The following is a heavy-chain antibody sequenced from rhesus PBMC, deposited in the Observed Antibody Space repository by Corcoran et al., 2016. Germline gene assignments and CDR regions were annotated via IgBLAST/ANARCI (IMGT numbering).Heavy chain of an antibody. D-gene: IGHD6-13*01. CDR1: GGSLSSGYA. Sequence: QVQLQESGPGVVKPSETLSLTCAVSGGSLSSGYAWGWIRPPPGKGLEWIGYIYGSSGSTNYNPSLKNRVTISKDASKNQFSLKLSSVTAADTAVYYCATLAGPFDYWGQGVLVTVSS. J-gene: IGHJ4*01. CDR3: ATLAGPFDY. CDR2: IYGSSGST. V-gene: IGHV4-76*01.